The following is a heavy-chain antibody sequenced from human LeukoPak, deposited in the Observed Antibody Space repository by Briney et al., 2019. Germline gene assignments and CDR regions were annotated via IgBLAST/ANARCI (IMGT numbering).Heavy chain of an antibody. V-gene: IGHV3-30*18. CDR2: ISYDGSNK. J-gene: IGHJ4*02. D-gene: IGHD3-3*01. CDR3: AKDKGHYDFWSGYPYHFDY. CDR1: GFTFSSYG. Sequence: GGSLRLSCAASGFTFSSYGMHWVRQAPGKGLEWVAVISYDGSNKYYADSVKGRFTISRDNSKNTLYLQMNSLRAEDTAVYYCAKDKGHYDFWSGYPYHFDYWGQGTLVTVSS.